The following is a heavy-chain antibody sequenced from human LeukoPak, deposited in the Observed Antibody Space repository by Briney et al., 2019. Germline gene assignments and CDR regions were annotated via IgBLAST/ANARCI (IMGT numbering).Heavy chain of an antibody. CDR2: IRSKAYGGTT. Sequence: GGSLRLSCTASGFTSGDYAMSWVRQAPGKGLEWGGFIRSKAYGGTTEYAASGKGTFTISRDDSKSIAYLQMNSVKTEDTAVYYCTGNYYGSGSYADFDYWGQGTLVTVSS. J-gene: IGHJ4*02. CDR3: TGNYYGSGSYADFDY. CDR1: GFTSGDYA. V-gene: IGHV3-49*04. D-gene: IGHD3-10*01.